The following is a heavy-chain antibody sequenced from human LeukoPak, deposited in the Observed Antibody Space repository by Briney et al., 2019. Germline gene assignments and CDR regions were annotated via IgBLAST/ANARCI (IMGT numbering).Heavy chain of an antibody. Sequence: PSETLSLTCTVSGGSISSYYWSWIRQPPGKGLEWIGYIYYSGSTNYNPSLKSRVTISVDTSKNQFSLKLSSVTAADTAVYYCARERWYVSRIAAATRRYYYYMDVWGKGTTVTVSS. CDR3: ARERWYVSRIAAATRRYYYYMDV. CDR1: GGSISSYY. D-gene: IGHD6-13*01. J-gene: IGHJ6*03. CDR2: IYYSGST. V-gene: IGHV4-59*01.